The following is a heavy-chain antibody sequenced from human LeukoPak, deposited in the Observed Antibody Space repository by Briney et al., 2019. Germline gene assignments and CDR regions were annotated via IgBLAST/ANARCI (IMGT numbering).Heavy chain of an antibody. CDR1: GFMFSNYW. Sequence: GGSLRLSCAASGFMFSNYWMTWVRQAPGKGLEWVANIKPDGSETYYVDPVKGRFTISRDNAKNFLYLQMNSLRGEDWAVYYCGGFGYEAAVDLWGQGTLVTVSS. CDR3: GGFGYEAAVDL. V-gene: IGHV3-7*01. D-gene: IGHD6-13*01. CDR2: IKPDGSET. J-gene: IGHJ4*02.